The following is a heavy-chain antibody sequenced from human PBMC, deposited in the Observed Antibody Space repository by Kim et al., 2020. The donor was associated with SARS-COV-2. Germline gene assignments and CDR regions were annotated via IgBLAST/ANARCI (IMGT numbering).Heavy chain of an antibody. CDR1: GYSFKTYW. D-gene: IGHD6-6*01. Sequence: GESLKISCEGSGYSFKTYWITWVRQMPGKGLEWMGRIDPGDLYADYSPSFQGHVTFSADKSLSTAFLQWNSLEASDSAIYYCARGGDIAGRPYFYYGLDVWGQGTTVTVSS. CDR3: ARGGDIAGRPYFYYGLDV. J-gene: IGHJ6*02. CDR2: IDPGDLYA. V-gene: IGHV5-10-1*01.